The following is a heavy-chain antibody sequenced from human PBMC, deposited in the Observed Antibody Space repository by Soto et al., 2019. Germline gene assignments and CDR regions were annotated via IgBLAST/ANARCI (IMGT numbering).Heavy chain of an antibody. V-gene: IGHV3-30-3*01. J-gene: IGHJ6*02. CDR1: GFTFSSYA. Sequence: GGSLRLSCAASGFTFSSYAMHWVRQAPGKGLEWVAVISYDGSNKYYADSVKGRFTISRDNSKNTLYLQMNSLRAEDTAVYYCARGGPAELVGATRLQEAMGYYYGMDVWGQGTTVTVSS. D-gene: IGHD1-26*01. CDR3: ARGGPAELVGATRLQEAMGYYYGMDV. CDR2: ISYDGSNK.